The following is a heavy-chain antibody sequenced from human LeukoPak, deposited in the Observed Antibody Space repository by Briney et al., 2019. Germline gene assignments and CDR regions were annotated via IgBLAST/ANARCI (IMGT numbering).Heavy chain of an antibody. CDR3: ARPHCSSTDCHPPEWFDP. J-gene: IGHJ5*02. D-gene: IGHD2-2*01. Sequence: ASLKVSCTTSRYTFTNYVINWVRQATGHELEWMGWMNPNSGNTGYTQKFQGRVTMTRNTSISTAYMELSSLRSEDTAVYYCARPHCSSTDCHPPEWFDPWGQGTLVTVSS. V-gene: IGHV1-8*01. CDR1: RYTFTNYV. CDR2: MNPNSGNT.